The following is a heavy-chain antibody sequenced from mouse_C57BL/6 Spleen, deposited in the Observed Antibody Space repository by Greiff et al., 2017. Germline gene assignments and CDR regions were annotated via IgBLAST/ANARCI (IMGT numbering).Heavy chain of an antibody. V-gene: IGHV5-17*01. CDR2: ISSGSSTI. CDR3: ARPGYYYGSSYMSAMDY. D-gene: IGHD1-1*01. CDR1: GFTFSDYG. J-gene: IGHJ4*01. Sequence: EVQLVESGGGLVKPGGSLKLSCAASGFTFSDYGMHWVRQAPEKGLEWVAYISSGSSTIYYADTVKGRFTISRDNAKNTLFLQMTSLRSEDTAMYYCARPGYYYGSSYMSAMDYWGQGTSVTVSS.